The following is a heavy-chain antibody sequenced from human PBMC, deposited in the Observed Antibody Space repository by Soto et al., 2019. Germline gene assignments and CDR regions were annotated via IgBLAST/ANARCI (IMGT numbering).Heavy chain of an antibody. V-gene: IGHV4-34*01. D-gene: IGHD3-10*01. CDR1: GGSCGCYC. CDR2: INQSGST. Sequence: SLTCAFEGGSCGCYCLSWLRTPQGKGLEGIGEINQSGSTNYNPSLKSRVTISVDTSKNQFSLKLSSVTAADTAVYYWARGRGGATATRFFVSGMDVWVQRTTVT. J-gene: IGHJ6*02. CDR3: ARGRGGATATRFFVSGMDV.